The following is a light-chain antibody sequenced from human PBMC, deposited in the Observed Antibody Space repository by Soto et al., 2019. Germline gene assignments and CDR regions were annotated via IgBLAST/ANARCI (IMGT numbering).Light chain of an antibody. CDR3: QHYNSYSEA. J-gene: IGKJ1*01. V-gene: IGKV1D-16*01. CDR1: QGISSW. Sequence: DIQLTQSPSSVSASVGDRVTITCRASQGISSWLAWYQQKSGKAPQLLIYAASTLQSGVPSRFSGSGSGTDFTLTISSLQPEDFATYYCQHYNSYSEAFGQGTKVELK. CDR2: AAS.